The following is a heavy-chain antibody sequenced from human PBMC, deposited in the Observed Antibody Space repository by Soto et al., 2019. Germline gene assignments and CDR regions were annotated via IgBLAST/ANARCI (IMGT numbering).Heavy chain of an antibody. Sequence: GGSLRLSCAASGFTFNTYTMNWVRQAPGKGLEWVSSISSTSSYIYYADSVKGRFTISRDNAKNSLYLQMNSLRAEDTAVYYCARVSTVTNYYYYYYYMDVWGKGTTGTVSS. D-gene: IGHD4-17*01. CDR2: ISSTSSYI. J-gene: IGHJ6*03. V-gene: IGHV3-21*04. CDR1: GFTFNTYT. CDR3: ARVSTVTNYYYYYYYMDV.